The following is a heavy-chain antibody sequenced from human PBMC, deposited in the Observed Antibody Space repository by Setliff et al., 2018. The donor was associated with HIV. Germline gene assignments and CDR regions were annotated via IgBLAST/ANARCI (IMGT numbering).Heavy chain of an antibody. Sequence: SETLSLTCTVSGGSISSYYWSWIRQPPGKGLEWIGYIYTSGSTNYNPSLKSRVTISVDTSKNQFSLKLSSLTAADTAVYFCARLIHTGLLYFDFWGLGTLVTVSS. J-gene: IGHJ4*02. CDR1: GGSISSYY. CDR2: IYTSGST. V-gene: IGHV4-4*09. D-gene: IGHD2-8*02. CDR3: ARLIHTGLLYFDF.